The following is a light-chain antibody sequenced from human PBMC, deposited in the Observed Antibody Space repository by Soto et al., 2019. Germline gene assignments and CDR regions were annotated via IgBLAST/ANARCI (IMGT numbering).Light chain of an antibody. CDR1: SSDVGGYNY. V-gene: IGLV2-11*01. J-gene: IGLJ1*01. CDR2: DVS. CDR3: CSYAGSYTLYV. Sequence: QSVLTQPRSVSGSPGQAVTISCTVTSSDVGGYNYVSWYQQHPGKAPKLMIYDVSKRPSGVPDRFPGSKSGNTASLTISGLQAEDEADYYCCSYAGSYTLYVFGTGTKVTVL.